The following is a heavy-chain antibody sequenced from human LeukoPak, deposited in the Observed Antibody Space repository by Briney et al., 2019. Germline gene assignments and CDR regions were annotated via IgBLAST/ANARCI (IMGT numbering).Heavy chain of an antibody. CDR2: ISAYNGNT. V-gene: IGHV1-18*04. CDR3: ARDSAHYDYVWGSYRPVDY. Sequence: ASVKVSCKASGYTFTGYHMHWVRQAPGQGLEWMGWISAYNGNTNYAQKLQGRVTMTTDTSTSTAYMELRSLRSDDTAVYYCARDSAHYDYVWGSYRPVDYWGQGTLVTVSS. CDR1: GYTFTGYH. J-gene: IGHJ4*02. D-gene: IGHD3-16*02.